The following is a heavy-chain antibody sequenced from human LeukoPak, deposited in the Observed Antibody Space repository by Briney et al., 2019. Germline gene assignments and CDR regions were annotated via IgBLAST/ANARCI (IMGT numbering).Heavy chain of an antibody. CDR1: GFTFSSYS. Sequence: GGSLRLSCAASGFTFSSYSMNWVRQAPGKGLEWVAVIWYDGSNKYYADSVKGRFTISRDNSKNTLYLQMNSLRAEDTAVYYCAREGRSGAFDIWGQGTMVTVSS. CDR2: IWYDGSNK. V-gene: IGHV3-33*08. CDR3: AREGRSGAFDI. J-gene: IGHJ3*02.